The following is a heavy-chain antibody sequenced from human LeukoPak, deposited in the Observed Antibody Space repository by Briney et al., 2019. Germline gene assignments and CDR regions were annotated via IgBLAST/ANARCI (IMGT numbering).Heavy chain of an antibody. D-gene: IGHD4-17*01. CDR1: GGTFISYA. J-gene: IGHJ4*02. V-gene: IGHV1-69*13. Sequence: SVKVSCKASGGTFISYAISWVRQAPGQGLEWMGGIIPIFGTANYAQKFQGRVTITADESTSTAYMELSSLRSEDTAVYYCARGRTVTTDFYFDYWGQGTLVTVSS. CDR3: ARGRTVTTDFYFDY. CDR2: IIPIFGTA.